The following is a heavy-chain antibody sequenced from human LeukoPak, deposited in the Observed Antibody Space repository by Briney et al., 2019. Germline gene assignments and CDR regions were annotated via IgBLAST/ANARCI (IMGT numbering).Heavy chain of an antibody. V-gene: IGHV3-23*01. CDR2: LTSSGATT. Sequence: GSLRLSCAASGFTFSTYAMAWVRQAPGKGLEWVSGLTSSGATTYYADSVRGRFTISRDNSQNMLYLQMNSLRVEDTAVYFCASNAYSSGRLSYFDSWGQGTLVTVSS. CDR1: GFTFSTYA. CDR3: ASNAYSSGRLSYFDS. D-gene: IGHD6-19*01. J-gene: IGHJ4*02.